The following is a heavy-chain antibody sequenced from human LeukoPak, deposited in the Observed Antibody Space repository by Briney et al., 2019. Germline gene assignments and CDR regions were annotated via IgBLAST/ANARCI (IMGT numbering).Heavy chain of an antibody. Sequence: PSETLSLTCNVSGGSISSYYWSWIRQPAGKALEWIGRIYTSGNTNFNPSLESRVTISVDTSKNQFSLNLRSVTAADTAVYYCARAHKLNAFDIWGQGTMVTVSS. V-gene: IGHV4-4*07. J-gene: IGHJ3*02. D-gene: IGHD1-1*01. CDR3: ARAHKLNAFDI. CDR1: GGSISSYY. CDR2: IYTSGNT.